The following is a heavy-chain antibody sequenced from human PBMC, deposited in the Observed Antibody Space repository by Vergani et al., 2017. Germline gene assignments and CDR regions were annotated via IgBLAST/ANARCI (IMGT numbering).Heavy chain of an antibody. J-gene: IGHJ5*02. CDR1: GGTFSSYT. D-gene: IGHD2-15*01. Sequence: QVQLVQSGAEVKKPGSSVKVSCKASGGTFSSYTISWVRQAPGQGLEWMGWISAYNGNTNYAQKLQGRVTMTTDTSTSTAYMELRSLRSDDTAVYYCARSGGYCSGGSCYYNWFDPWGQGTLVTVSS. CDR3: ARSGGYCSGGSCYYNWFDP. V-gene: IGHV1-18*01. CDR2: ISAYNGNT.